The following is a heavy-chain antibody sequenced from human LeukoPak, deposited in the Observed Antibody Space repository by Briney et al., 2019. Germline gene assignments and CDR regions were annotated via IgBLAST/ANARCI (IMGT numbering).Heavy chain of an antibody. V-gene: IGHV3-23*01. CDR1: GLSHYKHA. J-gene: IGHJ4*02. D-gene: IGHD4-23*01. CDR2: FSTSEGNT. Sequence: GGSLSLLCAASGLSHYKHAMRGPPKAPEGGRVWVSDFSTSEGNTYHADPVEGRHTISRDNYKNTLSLHMESQSVEDTAVYYCAKDWTTVVTPKGYYFDSWGQRTLVTVSS. CDR3: AKDWTTVVTPKGYYFDS.